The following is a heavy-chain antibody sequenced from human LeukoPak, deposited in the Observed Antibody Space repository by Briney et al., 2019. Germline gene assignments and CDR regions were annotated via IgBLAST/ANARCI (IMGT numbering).Heavy chain of an antibody. CDR1: GGTFSSYA. CDR2: IIPIFGTA. Sequence: GASVKVSCKASGGTFSSYAISWVRQAPGQGLEWMGGIIPIFGTANYAQKFQGRVTITADESTSTAYMELSSLRSEDTAVYYCARALWFGEFNTPLDYWGQGALVTVSS. D-gene: IGHD3-10*01. V-gene: IGHV1-69*13. J-gene: IGHJ4*02. CDR3: ARALWFGEFNTPLDY.